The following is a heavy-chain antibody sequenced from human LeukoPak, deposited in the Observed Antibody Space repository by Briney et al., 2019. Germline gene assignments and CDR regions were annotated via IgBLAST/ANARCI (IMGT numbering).Heavy chain of an antibody. V-gene: IGHV5-51*01. D-gene: IGHD3-22*01. CDR3: ARPAVRYDSSGYHPYYFDY. Sequence: GESLKISCKVSGYSFTSYWIGWVRQMPGEGLEWMGIIYPGDSDTRYRPSFQGQVTISADKSINTAYLQWSSLKASDTAMYYCARPAVRYDSSGYHPYYFDYWGQGTLLTVST. CDR2: IYPGDSDT. J-gene: IGHJ4*02. CDR1: GYSFTSYW.